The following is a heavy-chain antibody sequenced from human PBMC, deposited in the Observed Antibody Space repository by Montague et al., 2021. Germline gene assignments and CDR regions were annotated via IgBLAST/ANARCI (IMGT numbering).Heavy chain of an antibody. Sequence: SLRLSCAASGFSFNVYGMHWVRQAPGKGLEWVEVVGHDGNYEKYADSVRGRFIVSRDNSRTTLYLQLNSLRAEDTAVYYCARDFRVGTYFDYLGQGTLVTVSS. CDR2: VGHDGNYE. D-gene: IGHD1-26*01. CDR1: GFSFNVYG. CDR3: ARDFRVGTYFDY. J-gene: IGHJ4*02. V-gene: IGHV3-33*01.